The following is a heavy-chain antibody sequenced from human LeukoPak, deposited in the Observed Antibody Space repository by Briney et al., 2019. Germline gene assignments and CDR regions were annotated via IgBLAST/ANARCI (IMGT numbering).Heavy chain of an antibody. CDR1: GYTFTGYY. V-gene: IGHV1-2*02. D-gene: IGHD3-22*01. CDR3: AAPTYDSSGYGFYGMDV. Sequence: EASVKVSCKASGYTFTGYYMHWVRQAPGQGLEWMGWINPNSGGTNYAQKFQGRVTMTRDTSISTAYMELSRLTSDDTAVYHCAAPTYDSSGYGFYGMDVWGQGTTVTVSS. J-gene: IGHJ6*02. CDR2: INPNSGGT.